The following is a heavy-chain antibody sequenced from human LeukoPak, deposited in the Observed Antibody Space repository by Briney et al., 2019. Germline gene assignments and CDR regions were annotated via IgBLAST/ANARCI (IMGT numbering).Heavy chain of an antibody. Sequence: GGSLRLSCAASGFTFGDYGMSWGRQAPGKGLELGSGINWNGGSTGYADSVKGRFTISRDNAKNSLYLQMNSLRAEDTAVYYCAEHGITMIGGVWGKGTTVTISS. D-gene: IGHD3-10*02. CDR1: GFTFGDYG. J-gene: IGHJ6*04. V-gene: IGHV3-20*04. CDR2: INWNGGST. CDR3: AEHGITMIGGV.